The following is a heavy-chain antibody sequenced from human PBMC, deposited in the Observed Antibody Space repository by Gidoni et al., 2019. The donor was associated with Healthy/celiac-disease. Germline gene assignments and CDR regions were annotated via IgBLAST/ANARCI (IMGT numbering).Heavy chain of an antibody. Sequence: QVQLVQSGAEVKKPGSSVKVSCKASGGTFRSYAISWVRQAPGQGLEWMGGIIPIFGTANYAQKFQGRVTITADKSTSTAYMELSSLRSEDTAVYYCARGPLAGYYDSSGYPTWGQGTLVTVSS. D-gene: IGHD3-22*01. J-gene: IGHJ5*02. CDR1: GGTFRSYA. CDR2: IIPIFGTA. V-gene: IGHV1-69*06. CDR3: ARGPLAGYYDSSGYPT.